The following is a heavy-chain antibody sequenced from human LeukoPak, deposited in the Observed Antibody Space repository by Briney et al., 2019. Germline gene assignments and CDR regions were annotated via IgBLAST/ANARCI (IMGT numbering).Heavy chain of an antibody. CDR1: GGSFSGYY. CDR3: ARKKGLQYYFDY. Sequence: NPSETLSLTCAVYGGSFSGYYWSWIRQPPGKGLEWIGEINHSGSTNYNPSLKGRVTISVDTSKNQFSLKLSSVTAADTAVYYCARKKGLQYYFDYWGQGTLVTVSS. J-gene: IGHJ4*02. V-gene: IGHV4-34*01. D-gene: IGHD4-11*01. CDR2: INHSGST.